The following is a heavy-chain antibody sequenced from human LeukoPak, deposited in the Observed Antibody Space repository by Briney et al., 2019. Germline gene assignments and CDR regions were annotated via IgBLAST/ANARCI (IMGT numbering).Heavy chain of an antibody. V-gene: IGHV7-4-1*02. D-gene: IGHD6-13*01. CDR1: GYTFTSYA. CDR3: ARPFTSSSWYGAFDI. J-gene: IGHJ3*02. CDR2: INTNTGNP. Sequence: ASVKVSCKASGYTFTSYAMNWVRQAPGQGLEWMGWINTNTGNPTYTQGFTGRFVFSLDTSVSTAYLQISSLKAEDTAVYYCARPFTSSSWYGAFDIWGQGTMVTVSS.